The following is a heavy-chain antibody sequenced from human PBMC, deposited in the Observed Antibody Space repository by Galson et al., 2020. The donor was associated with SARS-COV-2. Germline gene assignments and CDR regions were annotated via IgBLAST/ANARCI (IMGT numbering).Heavy chain of an antibody. CDR1: GFIFTDYW. CDR2: INPGGITK. D-gene: IGHD5-18*01. CDR3: ARDIDANTYGLGDY. Sequence: TGGSLRLSCSASGFIFTDYWMTWFRQAPGKGLEWLANINPGGITKHYVDSVKDRFTISRDNAKNSVYLQLSSLRDEDTAVYYCARDIDANTYGLGDYWGQGTPVSVSS. J-gene: IGHJ4*02. V-gene: IGHV3-7*01.